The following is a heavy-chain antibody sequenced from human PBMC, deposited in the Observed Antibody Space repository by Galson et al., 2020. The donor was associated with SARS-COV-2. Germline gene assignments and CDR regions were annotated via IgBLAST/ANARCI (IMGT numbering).Heavy chain of an antibody. CDR3: ARDLTSSLAFDI. D-gene: IGHD2-2*01. J-gene: IGHJ3*02. CDR2: IIPIFGTA. CDR1: GGTFSSYA. Sequence: SVKVSCKASGGTFSSYAISWVRQAPGQGLEWMGGIIPIFGTANYAQKFQGRVTITADESTSTAYMELSSLRSEDTAVYYCARDLTSSLAFDIWGQGTMVTVSS. V-gene: IGHV1-69*13.